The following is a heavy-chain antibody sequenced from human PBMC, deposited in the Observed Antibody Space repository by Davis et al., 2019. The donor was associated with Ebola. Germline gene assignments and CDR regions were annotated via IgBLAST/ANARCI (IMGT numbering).Heavy chain of an antibody. J-gene: IGHJ6*02. CDR2: IGTAGDT. V-gene: IGHV3-13*01. CDR1: GFTFDDYA. Sequence: GESLKISCAASGFTFDDYAMHWVRQAPGKGLEWVSAIGTAGDTYYPGSVKGRFTISRENAKNSLYLQMNSLRAGDTAVYYCARAETYYDFWSGYYYYYYGMDVWGQGTTVTVSS. CDR3: ARAETYYDFWSGYYYYYYGMDV. D-gene: IGHD3-3*01.